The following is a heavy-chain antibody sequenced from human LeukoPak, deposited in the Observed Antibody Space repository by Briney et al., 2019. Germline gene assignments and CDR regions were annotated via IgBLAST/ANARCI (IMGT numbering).Heavy chain of an antibody. V-gene: IGHV1-69*04. CDR3: ARVRRGGYYFSY. Sequence: GASVTVSCKASGGTFSSYAISWVRQAPGQGLEWMGRIIPILGIANYAQKFQGRVTITADKSTSTAYMELSSLRSEDTAVYYCARVRRGGYYFSYWGQGTLVTVSS. CDR2: IIPILGIA. CDR1: GGTFSSYA. D-gene: IGHD3-22*01. J-gene: IGHJ4*02.